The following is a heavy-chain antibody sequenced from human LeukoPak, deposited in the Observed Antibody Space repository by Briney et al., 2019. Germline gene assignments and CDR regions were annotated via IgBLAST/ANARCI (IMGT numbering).Heavy chain of an antibody. J-gene: IGHJ4*02. CDR1: GFAFSSYG. CDR3: ARDPTDIVVVPAAIQFDY. CDR2: IWYDGSNK. V-gene: IGHV3-33*01. Sequence: PGRSLRLSCAASGFAFSSYGMHWVRQAPGKGLEWVAVIWYDGSNKYYADSVKGRFTISRDNSKNTLYLQMNSLRAEDTAVYYCARDPTDIVVVPAAIQFDYWGQGTLVTVSS. D-gene: IGHD2-2*01.